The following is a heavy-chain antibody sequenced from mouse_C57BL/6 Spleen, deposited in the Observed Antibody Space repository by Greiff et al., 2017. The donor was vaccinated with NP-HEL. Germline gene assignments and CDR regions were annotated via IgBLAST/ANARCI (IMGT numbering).Heavy chain of an antibody. V-gene: IGHV10-1*01. Sequence: EVQRVESGGGLVQPKGSLKLSCAASGFSFNTYAMNWVRQAPGKGLEWVARIRSKSNNYATYYADSVKDRFTISRDDSESMLYLQMNNLKTEDTAMYYCVRPDLLWYLFAYWGQGTLVTVSA. D-gene: IGHD2-1*01. CDR3: VRPDLLWYLFAY. CDR1: GFSFNTYA. CDR2: IRSKSNNYAT. J-gene: IGHJ3*01.